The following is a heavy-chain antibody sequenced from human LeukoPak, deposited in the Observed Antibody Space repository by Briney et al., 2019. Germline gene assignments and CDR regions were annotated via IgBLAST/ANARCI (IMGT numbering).Heavy chain of an antibody. V-gene: IGHV3-30*03. Sequence: PGGSLRLSCAASGFTFSSYGMHWVRQAPGKGLEWVAVISYDGSEKYYVDSVKGRFTISRDNAKNSLYLQMNSLRAEDTAVYYCARDARLIIYYYYYYMDVWGKGTTVTVSS. CDR3: ARDARLIIYYYYYYMDV. D-gene: IGHD6-25*01. CDR2: ISYDGSEK. J-gene: IGHJ6*03. CDR1: GFTFSSYG.